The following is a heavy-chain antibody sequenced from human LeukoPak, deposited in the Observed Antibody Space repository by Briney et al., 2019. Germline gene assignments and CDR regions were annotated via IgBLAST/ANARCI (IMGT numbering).Heavy chain of an antibody. V-gene: IGHV5-51*01. CDR2: TYPGVSDA. CDR3: ARHHPGDSNLDF. D-gene: IGHD2-21*02. J-gene: IGHJ4*02. CDR1: GYTFTSFW. Sequence: GESLKISCKGSGYTFTSFWIGWVRQMPGKGLEWMGITYPGVSDATYSPSFQGQVTISADKSINTAYLQWSSLKASDTAIYYCARHHPGDSNLDFWGQGTLVTVSS.